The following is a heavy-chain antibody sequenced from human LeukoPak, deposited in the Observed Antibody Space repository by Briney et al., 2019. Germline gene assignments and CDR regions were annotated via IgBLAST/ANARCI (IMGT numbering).Heavy chain of an antibody. CDR3: ARDRGGYCSSTSCYRPDAFDI. Sequence: GGSLRLSCAASGFTVSTNYMGWCRQAPGKGLEWVSVIYSGGSTYYADSVKGRFTISRDNSKNTLYLQMSSLRAEDTAVYNCARDRGGYCSSTSCYRPDAFDIWGQGTMVTVSS. V-gene: IGHV3-66*02. D-gene: IGHD2-2*01. J-gene: IGHJ3*02. CDR1: GFTVSTNY. CDR2: IYSGGST.